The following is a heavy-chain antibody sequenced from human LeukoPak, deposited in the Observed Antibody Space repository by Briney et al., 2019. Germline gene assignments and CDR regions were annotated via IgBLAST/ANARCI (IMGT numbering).Heavy chain of an antibody. CDR2: IIPIFGTA. CDR3: AREYCSSTSCSNWFDP. CDR1: GGTFSSYA. Sequence: SVKVSCKASGGTFSSYAISWVRQAPGQGLEWMEGIIPIFGTANYAQKFQGRVTITADESTSTAYMELSSLRSEDTAVYYCAREYCSSTSCSNWFDPWGQGTLVTVSS. D-gene: IGHD2-2*01. J-gene: IGHJ5*02. V-gene: IGHV1-69*13.